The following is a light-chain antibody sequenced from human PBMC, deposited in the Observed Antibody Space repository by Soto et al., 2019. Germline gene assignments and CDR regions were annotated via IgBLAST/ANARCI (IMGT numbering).Light chain of an antibody. CDR1: QTILSY. V-gene: IGKV1-39*01. CDR3: QQSYSTLFS. CDR2: AAS. Sequence: DIQMTQSPSSLSASVGDRVTITCRASQTILSYLNWYQHKPGRAPILLIYAASTLQSGVPSRFTGGGSGTELTLTISSLQPEDFATYYCQQSYSTLFSFGPGTKVEIK. J-gene: IGKJ3*01.